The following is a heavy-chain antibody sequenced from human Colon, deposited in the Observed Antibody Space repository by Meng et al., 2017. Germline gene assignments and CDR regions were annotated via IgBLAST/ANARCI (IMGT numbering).Heavy chain of an antibody. CDR2: ISNSGKT. Sequence: LQGSGPGLVRPSGTLAPACAVSGDSIGNSKWWSWLRQSPGKGLEWIGEISNSGKTVYSPSLKSRVTISLDKSSNHFSLTLSPVTAADTAIYFCARERMRELGLFDYWGQGALVTVSS. J-gene: IGHJ4*02. D-gene: IGHD7-27*01. V-gene: IGHV4-4*02. CDR3: ARERMRELGLFDY. CDR1: GDSIGNSKW.